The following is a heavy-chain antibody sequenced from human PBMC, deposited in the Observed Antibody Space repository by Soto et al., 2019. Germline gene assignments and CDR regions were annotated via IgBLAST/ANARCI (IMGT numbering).Heavy chain of an antibody. CDR2: INHLGSI. CDR3: ARGGISHWAYFYYMDV. Sequence: SETLSLTCVVSGGSLSDYFLSWIRQPPGMALEWIGEINHLGSINYNPSLKSRVTMSVDTSKNQFSLTLNSVTAAGTATYYCARGGISHWAYFYYMDVWDRGTTVTVS. CDR1: GGSLSDYF. J-gene: IGHJ6*03. D-gene: IGHD2-21*01. V-gene: IGHV4-34*01.